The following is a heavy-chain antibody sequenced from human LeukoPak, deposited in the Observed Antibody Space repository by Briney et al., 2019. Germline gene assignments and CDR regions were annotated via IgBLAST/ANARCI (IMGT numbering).Heavy chain of an antibody. D-gene: IGHD2/OR15-2a*01. CDR3: ARVARITDYDAFDI. V-gene: IGHV4-4*07. CDR2: IYTSGST. J-gene: IGHJ3*02. Sequence: SSETLSLTCTVSGGSISSYYWSWIRQPAGKGLEWSGRIYTSGSTNYNPSLKRRVTISVDTSKNHFSLKLSSVTAADTAVYYCARVARITDYDAFDIWGQGTMVTVSS. CDR1: GGSISSYY.